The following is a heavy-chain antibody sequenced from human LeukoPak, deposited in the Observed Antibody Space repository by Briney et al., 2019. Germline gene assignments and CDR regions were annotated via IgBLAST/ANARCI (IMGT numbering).Heavy chain of an antibody. CDR2: IYYSGST. CDR3: ARDPRGYCSSTSCYYGYGMDV. V-gene: IGHV4-30-4*01. J-gene: IGHJ6*02. D-gene: IGHD2-2*01. Sequence: SETLSLTCTVSGGSISSSSYYWSWIRQPPGKGLEWIGYIYYSGSTYYNPSLKSRVTISVDTSKNQFSLKLSSVTAADTAVYYCARDPRGYCSSTSCYYGYGMDVWGQGTTVTVSS. CDR1: GGSISSSSYY.